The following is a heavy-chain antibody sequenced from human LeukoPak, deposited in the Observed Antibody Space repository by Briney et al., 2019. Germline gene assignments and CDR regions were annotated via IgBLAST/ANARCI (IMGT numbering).Heavy chain of an antibody. CDR2: INPSGGST. V-gene: IGHV1-46*01. J-gene: IGHJ4*02. Sequence: ASVNVSCKASGYTFTSYYMHWVRQAPGQGLEWMGIINPSGGSTSYAQKFQGRVTMTRDTSTSTVYMELSSLRSEDTAVYYCARDDLCSSTSCYTRFDYWGQGTLVTVSS. CDR1: GYTFTSYY. D-gene: IGHD2-2*02. CDR3: ARDDLCSSTSCYTRFDY.